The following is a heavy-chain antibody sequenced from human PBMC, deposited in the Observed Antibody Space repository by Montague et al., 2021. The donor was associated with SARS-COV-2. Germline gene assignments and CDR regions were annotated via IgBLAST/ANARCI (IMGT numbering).Heavy chain of an antibody. CDR1: GFSLSTSGVG. CDR2: IYWDDDK. CDR3: AHRIGIAAVSNGFRCDP. D-gene: IGHD6-13*01. Sequence: PALVKPTQTLTLTCTFSGFSLSTSGVGVGWIRQPPGKALEWLALIYWDDDKRYSPSLKGRLTITKDTSKNQVVLTMTNMDPVDTATYYCAHRIGIAAVSNGFRCDPWGQGTLVTVSS. J-gene: IGHJ5*02. V-gene: IGHV2-5*02.